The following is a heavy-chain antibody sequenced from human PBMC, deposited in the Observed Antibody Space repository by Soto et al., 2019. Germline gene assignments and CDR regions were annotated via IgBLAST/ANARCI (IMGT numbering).Heavy chain of an antibody. J-gene: IGHJ4*02. CDR3: ARARSSPYPTYYFDY. CDR1: GFTFSSYS. D-gene: IGHD6-6*01. CDR2: ISSSSSYI. V-gene: IGHV3-21*01. Sequence: GGSLRLSCAASGFTFSSYSMNWVRQAPGKGLEWVSSISSSSSYIYYADSVKGRFTISRDNAKNSLYLQMNSLRAEDTAVYYCARARSSPYPTYYFDYWGQGTLVTVSS.